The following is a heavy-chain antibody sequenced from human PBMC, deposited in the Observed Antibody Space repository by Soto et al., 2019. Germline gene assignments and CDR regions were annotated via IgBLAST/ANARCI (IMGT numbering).Heavy chain of an antibody. J-gene: IGHJ4*02. D-gene: IGHD2-2*02. Sequence: EVQLVESGGGLVQPGGSLRLSCAASGFTFSNYAMHWVRQAPGKGLEYVSTISSNGHSTDYANSVKGRFTISRDNSMNTLYLQMGSLRAEDMAVYYCARGSNTYHFDYWGQRTLVTVSS. V-gene: IGHV3-64*01. CDR3: ARGSNTYHFDY. CDR2: ISSNGHST. CDR1: GFTFSNYA.